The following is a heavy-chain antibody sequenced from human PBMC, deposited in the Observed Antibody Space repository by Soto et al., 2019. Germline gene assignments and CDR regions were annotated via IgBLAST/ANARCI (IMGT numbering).Heavy chain of an antibody. CDR3: AKRPAPRGWFDP. J-gene: IGHJ5*02. Sequence: PGGSLRLSCAASGFTFSNYVMSWVRQAPGKGLEWVSSISGSGDNTYYADSVKGRFTISRDNSENTLYLQMNSLRAEDTAVYYCAKRPAPRGWFDPWGQGTPVTVSS. CDR2: ISGSGDNT. V-gene: IGHV3-23*01. CDR1: GFTFSNYV.